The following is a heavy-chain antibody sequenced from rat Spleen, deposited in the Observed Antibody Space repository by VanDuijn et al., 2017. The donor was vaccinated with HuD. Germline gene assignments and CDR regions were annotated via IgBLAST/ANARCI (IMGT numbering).Heavy chain of an antibody. J-gene: IGHJ3*01. D-gene: IGHD1-2*01. V-gene: IGHV5-25*01. CDR3: TGSYHSSYMGFAY. CDR2: IITGGGDT. Sequence: EVQLVESGGGLVQPGRSMKLSCTASGFTFSNYFMTWVRQLPTKGLEWVASIITGGGDTYYRDSVKGRFTISRDIAKSILFLEMDSLRSEDTATYYCTGSYHSSYMGFAYWGQGTLVTVSS. CDR1: GFTFSNYF.